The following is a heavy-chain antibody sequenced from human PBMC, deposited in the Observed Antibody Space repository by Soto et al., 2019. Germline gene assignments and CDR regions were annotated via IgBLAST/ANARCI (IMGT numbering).Heavy chain of an antibody. Sequence: PGESLKISCKGSGYSFTSYWIGWVRQMPGKGLEWMGIIYPGDSDTRYSPSFYGQVTISADKSFSISSLQWSSLNSSDTFFYYCASLWKKDYFDYWGQGTLVTVSS. V-gene: IGHV5-51*01. CDR3: ASLWKKDYFDY. CDR1: GYSFTSYW. D-gene: IGHD1-1*01. J-gene: IGHJ4*02. CDR2: IYPGDSDT.